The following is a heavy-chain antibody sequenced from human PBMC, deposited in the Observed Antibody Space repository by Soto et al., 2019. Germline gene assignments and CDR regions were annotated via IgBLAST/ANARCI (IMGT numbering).Heavy chain of an antibody. J-gene: IGHJ4*02. V-gene: IGHV3-15*01. CDR1: GFTFIDAW. CDR2: LKSETDGGTA. Sequence: EVQLVESGGGLVKPGGSLRLSCVGSGFTFIDAWMSWVRQAPGKGLEWVGRLKSETDGGTADYAAPVEGRFNISRDDSKNTLYLQRNSLKSEDTAVYYCMTAPGLKVLFWGQGALVTVSS. CDR3: MTAPGLKVLF. D-gene: IGHD3-10*01.